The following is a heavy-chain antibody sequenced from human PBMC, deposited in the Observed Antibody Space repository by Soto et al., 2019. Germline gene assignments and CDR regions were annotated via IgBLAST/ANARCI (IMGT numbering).Heavy chain of an antibody. D-gene: IGHD6-19*01. V-gene: IGHV3-7*01. CDR1: GFTFTHYW. CDR2: INIDGTEK. CDR3: ARNRGWEMLDY. Sequence: EVQLVESGGALVQPGGSLRLSCATSGFTFTHYWMNWVRQAPGKGLEWVANINIDGTEKYYGDSVKGRLTISRDNAKNSLYLQMDSLRVEDMAVYYCARNRGWEMLDYWGQGTLVTVSS. J-gene: IGHJ4*02.